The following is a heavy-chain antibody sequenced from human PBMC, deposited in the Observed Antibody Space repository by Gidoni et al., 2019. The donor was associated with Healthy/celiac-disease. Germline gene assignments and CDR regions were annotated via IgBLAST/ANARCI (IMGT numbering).Heavy chain of an antibody. CDR1: GGSFSGYH. V-gene: IGHV4-34*01. CDR2: SNHSGST. D-gene: IGHD3-10*01. J-gene: IGHJ4*02. CDR3: ARGSGLLWFGELLYAPNY. Sequence: QVQLQQWGAGLLKPAETLSLTCAVYGGSFSGYHWSWIRQPPGKGLEWIGESNHSGSTNSTPSLKCRVPISVDTSKNPFSLKLSSVTASYTAVYYCARGSGLLWFGELLYAPNYWGQGTLVTVSS.